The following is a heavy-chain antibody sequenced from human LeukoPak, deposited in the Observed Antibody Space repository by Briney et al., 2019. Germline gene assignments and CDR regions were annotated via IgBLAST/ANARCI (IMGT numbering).Heavy chain of an antibody. CDR3: ARDGRSCSGGSCYPH. CDR1: GFTFSSYE. D-gene: IGHD2-15*01. V-gene: IGHV3-48*03. Sequence: GGSLRLSCAASGFTFSSYEMHWVRQAPGKGLEWVSYISSSGGTIYYADSVKGRFTISRDNAKNSLYLQMNSLRAEDTAIYFCARDGRSCSGGSCYPHWGQGTLATVSS. CDR2: ISSSGGTI. J-gene: IGHJ4*02.